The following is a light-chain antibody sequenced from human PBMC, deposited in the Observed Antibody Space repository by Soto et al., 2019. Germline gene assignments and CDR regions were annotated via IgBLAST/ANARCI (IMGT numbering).Light chain of an antibody. V-gene: IGKV3-15*01. CDR1: QTMSTN. CDR2: GAS. Sequence: EIVMSQSPGTLSVSPGERATLSCRARQTMSTNLAWYQQQPAQAPRLLINGASTRAAGIPPRFSGGGSGTEFTPIISSMQSEDFAVYYCQDYTDWPTWTFGQGTKVDIK. J-gene: IGKJ1*01. CDR3: QDYTDWPTWT.